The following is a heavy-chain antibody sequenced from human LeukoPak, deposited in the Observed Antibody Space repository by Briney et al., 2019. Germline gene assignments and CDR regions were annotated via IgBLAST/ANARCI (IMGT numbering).Heavy chain of an antibody. D-gene: IGHD3-10*01. CDR2: IYFSGGT. CDR1: GDFISSSNCY. Sequence: PSETLSLTCTVSGDFISSSNCYWGWIRQPPGKGLEWIGSIYFSGGTYYNASLKSRVTISVDTSKNQFSLKLSSVTAADTAVYYCARAVGYGSGSYFPYWGQGTLVTVSS. V-gene: IGHV4-39*01. CDR3: ARAVGYGSGSYFPY. J-gene: IGHJ4*02.